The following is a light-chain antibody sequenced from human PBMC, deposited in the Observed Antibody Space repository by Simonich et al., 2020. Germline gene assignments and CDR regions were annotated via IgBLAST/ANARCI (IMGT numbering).Light chain of an antibody. V-gene: IGLV10-54*01. CDR1: SNNVGNQG. Sequence: QAGLTQPPSVSKGLRQTATLTCTGNSNNVGNQGAAWLQQQQGHPPKLLSYRNNNRPSGISGKLSASRSGNTAYLTITGLQPEDEADYYCSAWDSSLSAWVFGGGTKLTVL. CDR3: SAWDSSLSAWV. CDR2: RNN. J-gene: IGLJ3*02.